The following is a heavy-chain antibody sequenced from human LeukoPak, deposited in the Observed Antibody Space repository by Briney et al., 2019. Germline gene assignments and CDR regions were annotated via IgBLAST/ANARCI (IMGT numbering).Heavy chain of an antibody. Sequence: GGSLRLSCAASGFTFSSYSMNWVRQAPGKGLEWVSYISSSSSTIYYADSVKGRFTISRDNAKNSLYLQMNSLRAEDTAVYYCARNIVVVVAPRDYYGMDVWGQGTTVTVSS. CDR3: ARNIVVVVAPRDYYGMDV. V-gene: IGHV3-48*04. CDR1: GFTFSSYS. CDR2: ISSSSSTI. J-gene: IGHJ6*02. D-gene: IGHD2-15*01.